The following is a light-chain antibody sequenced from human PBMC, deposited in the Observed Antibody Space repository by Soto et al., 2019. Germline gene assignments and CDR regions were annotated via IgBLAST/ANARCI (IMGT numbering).Light chain of an antibody. Sequence: QSALTQPPSMSGAPGQRVTISCTGSSSNIGAGYDVHWYQHLPGTAPKLLIYGNTNRPSGVPDRFSGSKSGTSASLAITGLQAEDEADHYCQSHDSSLNSWVFGGGTKLTVL. CDR3: QSHDSSLNSWV. CDR1: SSNIGAGYD. CDR2: GNT. J-gene: IGLJ3*02. V-gene: IGLV1-40*01.